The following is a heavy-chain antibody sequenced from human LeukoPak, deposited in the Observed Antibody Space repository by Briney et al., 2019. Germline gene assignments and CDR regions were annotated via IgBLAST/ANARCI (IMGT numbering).Heavy chain of an antibody. J-gene: IGHJ4*02. Sequence: SVKVSCKASGGTFSSYAISWVRQAPGQGLEWMGRIIPILGTANYAQKFQGRVTITADKSTSTAYMELSSLRSEDTAVYYCARPADSSGYYFDYWGQGTLVTVPS. CDR1: GGTFSSYA. V-gene: IGHV1-69*04. CDR2: IIPILGTA. D-gene: IGHD3-22*01. CDR3: ARPADSSGYYFDY.